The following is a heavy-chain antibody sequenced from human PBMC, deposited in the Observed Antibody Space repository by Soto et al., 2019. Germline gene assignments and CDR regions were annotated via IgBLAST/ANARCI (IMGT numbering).Heavy chain of an antibody. CDR2: IYSGGGT. D-gene: IGHD3-3*01. Sequence: PGGSLRLSCAASGFTVSSNYMSWVRQAPGKGLEWVSLIYSGGGTYYADSVKGRFTISRDNSKNTLYLQMNSLRAEDTAVYYCARGTPPYDFWSCYYPLDYWGQGALVNVS. CDR1: GFTVSSNY. J-gene: IGHJ4*02. V-gene: IGHV3-66*01. CDR3: ARGTPPYDFWSCYYPLDY.